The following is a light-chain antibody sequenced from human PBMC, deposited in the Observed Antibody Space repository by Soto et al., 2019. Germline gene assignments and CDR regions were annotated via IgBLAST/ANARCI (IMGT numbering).Light chain of an antibody. CDR1: QSVSSSY. CDR2: GAS. CDR3: QQYGSS. Sequence: EILLTQSPGTLSLSPGERATLSCRASQSVSSSYLAWYQQKPGQAPRLLIYGASSRATGIPERFSGSGSGTDFTLTIRRLEPEDFAVYYCQQYGSSFGHGTRLEIK. V-gene: IGKV3-20*01. J-gene: IGKJ5*01.